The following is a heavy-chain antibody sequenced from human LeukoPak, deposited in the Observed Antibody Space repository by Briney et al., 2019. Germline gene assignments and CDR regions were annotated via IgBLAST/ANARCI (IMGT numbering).Heavy chain of an antibody. CDR2: IHYSGNT. V-gene: IGHV4-39*07. Sequence: SETLSLTCTVSSGSISTSDYWGWIRQPPGKGLEWVGSIHYSGNTYYNPSLKSRVTISIDTSKNQFSLNLNSVTAADTAVYYCSTSLSANYFSGSWGQGTLVTVSS. D-gene: IGHD4/OR15-4a*01. CDR1: SGSISTSDY. CDR3: STSLSANYFSGS. J-gene: IGHJ4*02.